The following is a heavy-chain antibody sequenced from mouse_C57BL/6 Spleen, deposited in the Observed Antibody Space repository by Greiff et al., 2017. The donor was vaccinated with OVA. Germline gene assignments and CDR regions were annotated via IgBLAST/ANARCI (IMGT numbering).Heavy chain of an antibody. Sequence: EVKLQESGPGLVKPSQSLSLTCSVTGYSITSGYYWNWIRQFPGNKLEWMGYISYDGSNNYNPSLKNRISITRDTSKNQFFLKLNSVTTEDTATYYCARVYYDYDGSHYAMDYWGQGTSVTVSS. CDR1: GYSITSGYY. CDR2: ISYDGSN. J-gene: IGHJ4*01. CDR3: ARVYYDYDGSHYAMDY. D-gene: IGHD2-4*01. V-gene: IGHV3-6*01.